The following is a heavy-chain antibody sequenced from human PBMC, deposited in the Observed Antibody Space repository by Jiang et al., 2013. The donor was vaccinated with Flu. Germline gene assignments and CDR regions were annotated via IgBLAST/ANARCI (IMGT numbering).Heavy chain of an antibody. CDR1: GGSISSYY. D-gene: IGHD6-19*01. Sequence: PGLVKPSETLSLTCTVSGGSISSYYWSWIRQPPGKGLEWIGYIYYSGSTNYNPSLKSRVTISVDTSKNQFSLKLSSVTAADTAVYYCARDVHPEGGWYGRGGAFDYWGQGTLVTVSS. CDR2: IYYSGST. CDR3: ARDVHPEGGWYGRGGAFDY. V-gene: IGHV4-59*01. J-gene: IGHJ4*02.